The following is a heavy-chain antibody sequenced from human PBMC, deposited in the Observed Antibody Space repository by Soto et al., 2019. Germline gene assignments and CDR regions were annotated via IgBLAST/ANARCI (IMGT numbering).Heavy chain of an antibody. CDR1: GYPVTAYY. CDR2: INPATGAA. J-gene: IGHJ3*02. V-gene: IGHV1-2*02. D-gene: IGHD3-3*01. Sequence: QLHLVQSGAVVKKPGASVTVSCSASGYPVTAYYMHWVRQAPGRGLEWMGGINPATGAAKYTQTFQGRVTMTRAPSTSTVFMELSGLTSADPAVFYCARGGGVGVAGSAAFDMWGQGTLVTVSS. CDR3: ARGGGVGVAGSAAFDM.